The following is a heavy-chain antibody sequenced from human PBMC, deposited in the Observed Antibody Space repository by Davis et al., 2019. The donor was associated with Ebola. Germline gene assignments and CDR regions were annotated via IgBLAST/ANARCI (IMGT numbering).Heavy chain of an antibody. J-gene: IGHJ4*02. D-gene: IGHD4-17*01. Sequence: GESLKISCAASGFTFSSYAMSWVRQAPGKGLEWVSAISGSGGSTYYADSVKGRFTISRDNSKNTLYLQMNSLRAEDTAVYYCAKVRNDYGLNPYYFDYWGQGTLVTVSS. V-gene: IGHV3-23*01. CDR2: ISGSGGST. CDR1: GFTFSSYA. CDR3: AKVRNDYGLNPYYFDY.